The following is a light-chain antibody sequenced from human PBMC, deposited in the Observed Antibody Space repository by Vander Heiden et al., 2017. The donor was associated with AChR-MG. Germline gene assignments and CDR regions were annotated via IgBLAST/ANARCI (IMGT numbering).Light chain of an antibody. CDR1: QSISSY. Sequence: DFQMTQSPSSLSASVGDRVTITCRARQSISSYLNWYQQKPGKAPKLLIYAASSLQSGVPSRFSGSGSGTDFTLTISSLQPEDFATYYCQQSYSTPRTFGQGTKVEIK. CDR2: AAS. J-gene: IGKJ1*01. CDR3: QQSYSTPRT. V-gene: IGKV1-39*01.